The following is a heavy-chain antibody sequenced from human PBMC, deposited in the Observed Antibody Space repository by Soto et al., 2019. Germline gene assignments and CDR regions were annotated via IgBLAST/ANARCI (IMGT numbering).Heavy chain of an antibody. CDR2: MNPNSGNT. D-gene: IGHD3-10*01. CDR3: ARVLLWFGEHHYYYYGMDV. CDR1: GYTFTSYD. Sequence: GASVKVSCKASGYTFTSYDINWVRQATGQGLEWMGWMNPNSGNTGYAQKFQGGVTMTRNTSISTAYMELSSLRSEDTAVYYCARVLLWFGEHHYYYYGMDVWGQGTTVTVSS. V-gene: IGHV1-8*01. J-gene: IGHJ6*02.